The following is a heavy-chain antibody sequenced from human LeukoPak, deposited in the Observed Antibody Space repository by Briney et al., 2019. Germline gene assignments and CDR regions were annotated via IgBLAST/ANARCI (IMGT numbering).Heavy chain of an antibody. CDR3: ARTATYTVASID. Sequence: SETLSLTCTVSGGPLTNGDYYWSWIRQPPGKGLEWIGYIYHSGSTSFNPSLGSRLTISVDTSRNQFSLRLTSVTAADTALSYCARTATYTVASIDWGQGTLVTVSS. D-gene: IGHD5-12*01. V-gene: IGHV4-30-4*01. CDR2: IYHSGST. CDR1: GGPLTNGDYY. J-gene: IGHJ4*02.